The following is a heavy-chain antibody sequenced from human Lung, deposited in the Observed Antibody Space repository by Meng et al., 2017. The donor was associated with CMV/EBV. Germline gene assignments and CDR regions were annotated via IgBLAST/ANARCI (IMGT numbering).Heavy chain of an antibody. CDR3: LRRSGGSV. CDR1: GASITTHAW. J-gene: IGHJ1*01. Sequence: QMPSRESGPALVPPSETLSLTFAFSGASITTHAWWAWVRPPPGKGLELIGAIPHRGSSAYNPSLKSRVSMSIDKSKNQFSLKLTSVTAADTAVYHCLRRSGGSVWGQGTLVTVSS. V-gene: IGHV4-4*02. CDR2: IPHRGSS. D-gene: IGHD3-10*01.